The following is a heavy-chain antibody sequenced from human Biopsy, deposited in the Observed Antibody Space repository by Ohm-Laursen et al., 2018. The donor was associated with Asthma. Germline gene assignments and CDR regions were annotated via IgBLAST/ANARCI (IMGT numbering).Heavy chain of an antibody. CDR1: RFTFTNAW. Sequence: ASRFTFTNAWMTWVRQAPGKGLEWVALIKSKTDGGTTDYAAPVKGRFSISRDDSKNTLYLQMNSLKTEDTAVYYCTTWFDSLDSWGQGTLVTVSS. CDR3: TTWFDSLDS. D-gene: IGHD3-10*01. V-gene: IGHV3-15*01. CDR2: IKSKTDGGTT. J-gene: IGHJ4*02.